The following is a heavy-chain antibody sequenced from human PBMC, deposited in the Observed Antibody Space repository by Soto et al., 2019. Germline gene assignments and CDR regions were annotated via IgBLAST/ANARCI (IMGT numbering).Heavy chain of an antibody. Sequence: SVKVSCKASGGTFSSYAISWVRQAPGQGLEWMGGIIPIFGTANYAQKFQGRVTITAGESTSTAYMELSSLRSEDTAVYYCARWYRTSGSWGCFDYWGQGTLVTVSS. CDR1: GGTFSSYA. CDR2: IIPIFGTA. D-gene: IGHD3-10*01. J-gene: IGHJ4*02. CDR3: ARWYRTSGSWGCFDY. V-gene: IGHV1-69*13.